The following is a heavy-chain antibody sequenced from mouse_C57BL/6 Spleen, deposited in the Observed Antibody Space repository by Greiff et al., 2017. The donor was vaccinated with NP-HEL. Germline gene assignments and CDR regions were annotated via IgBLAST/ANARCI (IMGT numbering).Heavy chain of an antibody. Sequence: QVQLKQPGAELVRPGSSVKLSCKASGYTFTSYWMHWVKQRPIQGLEWIGNIDPSDSETHYNQKFKDKATLTVDKSSSTAYMQLSSLTSEDSAVYYCARSRYYGSSPFAYWGQGTLVTVSA. CDR1: GYTFTSYW. D-gene: IGHD1-1*01. J-gene: IGHJ3*01. V-gene: IGHV1-52*01. CDR2: IDPSDSET. CDR3: ARSRYYGSSPFAY.